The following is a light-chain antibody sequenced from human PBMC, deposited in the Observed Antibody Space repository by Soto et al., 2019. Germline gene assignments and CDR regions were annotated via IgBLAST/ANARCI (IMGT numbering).Light chain of an antibody. CDR2: RAS. J-gene: IGKJ1*01. V-gene: IGKV1-5*03. CDR3: QQYNTYWT. Sequence: DIQMTQSPSTLSASVGDTVTITCRASQRISSWLAWYQQKPGKAPKLLIYRASSLESGVPSRFSGSGVGTEFTLAITSLQPDDFATYYCQQYNTYWTFGQGTKVEIK. CDR1: QRISSW.